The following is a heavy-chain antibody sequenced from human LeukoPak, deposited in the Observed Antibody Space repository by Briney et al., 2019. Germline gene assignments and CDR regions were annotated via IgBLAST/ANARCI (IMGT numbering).Heavy chain of an antibody. CDR1: GGSIGTYY. J-gene: IGHJ6*03. CDR3: ARHIGGGIEDMDV. Sequence: SETLSFTCTVSGGSIGTYYWSWVRQSPGKGLKRIGYIYVTGNRYNPYLQSRVAISRDTSRNQFFLKMSSVTAADTALYYCARHIGGGIEDMDVWGKGTKVTVSS. D-gene: IGHD3-16*02. CDR2: IYVTGN. V-gene: IGHV4-59*08.